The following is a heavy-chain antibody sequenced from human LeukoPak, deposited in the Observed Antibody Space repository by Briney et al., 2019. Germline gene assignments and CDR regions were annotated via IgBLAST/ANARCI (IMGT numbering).Heavy chain of an antibody. J-gene: IGHJ3*02. Sequence: ASETLSLTCTVSGGSISSYYWSWIRQPPGKGLEWIGYIYYSGSTNYNPSLKSRVTISVDTSKNQFSLKLSSVTAADTAVYYCASIEERAVAAFDIWGQGTMVTVSS. D-gene: IGHD6-19*01. CDR1: GGSISSYY. CDR2: IYYSGST. V-gene: IGHV4-59*08. CDR3: ASIEERAVAAFDI.